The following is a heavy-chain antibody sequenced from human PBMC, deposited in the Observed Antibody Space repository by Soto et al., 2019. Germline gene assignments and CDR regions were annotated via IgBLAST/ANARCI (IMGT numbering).Heavy chain of an antibody. D-gene: IGHD3-3*01. V-gene: IGHV4-39*01. J-gene: IGHJ4*02. Sequence: SETLSLTCTVSGGSISDSTFYWAWIRQPPGKGLEWIGTVSYSGSTYYNPSLASRVSLSKDTSKSRFSLTVSSVAAADTAVYFFARQSTIVGICDYWYNCVQGTLVTVSS. CDR2: VSYSGST. CDR3: ARQSTIVGICDYWYN. CDR1: GGSISDSTFY.